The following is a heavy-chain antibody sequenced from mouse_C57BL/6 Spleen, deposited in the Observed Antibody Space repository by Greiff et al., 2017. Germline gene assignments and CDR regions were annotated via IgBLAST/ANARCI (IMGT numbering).Heavy chain of an antibody. CDR2: IDPSDSYT. J-gene: IGHJ1*03. D-gene: IGHD1-1*01. CDR3: ARGYYGSSYNYWYFDV. V-gene: IGHV1-50*01. Sequence: QVQLKQPGAELVKPGASVKLSCKASGYTFTSYWMQWVKQRPGQGLEWIGEIDPSDSYTNYNQKFKGKATLTVDTSSSTAYMQLSSLTSEDSAVYYCARGYYGSSYNYWYFDVWGTGTTVTVSS. CDR1: GYTFTSYW.